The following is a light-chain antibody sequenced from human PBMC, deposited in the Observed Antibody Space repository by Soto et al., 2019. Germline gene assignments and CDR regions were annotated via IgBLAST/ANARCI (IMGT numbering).Light chain of an antibody. Sequence: EIVMAHSPSTLSLSPVDRAALSCRASQNVYTYFSWYQQKPGQAPRLLIYDAYNRATGIPDRFSGSGSGTDFTLTISRLEPEDFAVYYCQQYGSSPWTFGQGTKVDIK. CDR3: QQYGSSPWT. V-gene: IGKV3-20*01. CDR1: QNVYTY. J-gene: IGKJ1*01. CDR2: DAY.